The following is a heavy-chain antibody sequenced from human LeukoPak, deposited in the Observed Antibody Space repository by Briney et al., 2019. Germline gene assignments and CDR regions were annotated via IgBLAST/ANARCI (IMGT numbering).Heavy chain of an antibody. Sequence: PGGSLRLSCAASGFTFSSYGMHWVRQAPGKGLEWLAFIRYDGSNKYYADSVKGRFTISRDNSKNTLYLQMNSLRAEDTAVYCCSSVVVVPAATLGDAFDIWGQGTMVTVSS. D-gene: IGHD2-2*01. CDR1: GFTFSSYG. CDR3: SSVVVVPAATLGDAFDI. CDR2: IRYDGSNK. V-gene: IGHV3-30*02. J-gene: IGHJ3*02.